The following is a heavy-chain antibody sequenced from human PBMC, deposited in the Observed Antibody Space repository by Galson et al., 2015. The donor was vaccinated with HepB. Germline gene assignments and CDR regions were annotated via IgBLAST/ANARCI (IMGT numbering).Heavy chain of an antibody. CDR1: GYTFTSYG. CDR3: ARDRQWLTYYYYGMDV. V-gene: IGHV1-18*04. Sequence: SVKVSCKASGYTFTSYGISWVRQAPGQGLEWMGWISAYNGNTNYAQKLQGRVTMTTDTSTSTAYMELRSLRSDDTAVYYCARDRQWLTYYYYGMDVWGQGTTVTVSS. CDR2: ISAYNGNT. D-gene: IGHD6-19*01. J-gene: IGHJ6*02.